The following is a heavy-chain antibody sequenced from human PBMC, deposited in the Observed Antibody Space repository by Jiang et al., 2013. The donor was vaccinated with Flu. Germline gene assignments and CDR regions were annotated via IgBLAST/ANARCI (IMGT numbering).Heavy chain of an antibody. CDR1: GYTFTAYY. Sequence: GAEVKRPGASVKVSCKASGYTFTAYYIHWVRQAPGQGLEWMGWINPDSGGTYYAQKFKGRVTMTRDTSIKTAYMELNRLTSDDTAVYYCARVIVATSGFDPWGQGTLVTVSS. J-gene: IGHJ5*02. V-gene: IGHV1-2*02. CDR2: INPDSGGT. CDR3: ARVIVATSGFDP. D-gene: IGHD3-16*02.